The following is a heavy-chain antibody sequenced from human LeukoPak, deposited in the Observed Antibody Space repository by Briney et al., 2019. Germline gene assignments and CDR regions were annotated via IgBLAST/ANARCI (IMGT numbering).Heavy chain of an antibody. J-gene: IGHJ3*02. CDR1: GFTFSGYA. V-gene: IGHV3-30*04. CDR3: ARGALAVAGFDAFDI. D-gene: IGHD6-19*01. Sequence: TGGSLRLSCAASGFTFSGYAMHWVRQAPGKGLEWVAVISYDGSNKYYADSVKGRFTISRDNSKNTLYLQMNSLRAEDTAVYYCARGALAVAGFDAFDIWGQGTTVTVSS. CDR2: ISYDGSNK.